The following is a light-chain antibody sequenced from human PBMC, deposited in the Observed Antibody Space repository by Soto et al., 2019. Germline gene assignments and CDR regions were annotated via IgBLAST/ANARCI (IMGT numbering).Light chain of an antibody. CDR1: QSVSSD. CDR2: SVS. CDR3: LHHGSSLWT. Sequence: EIVMTQSPATLSVSPGERATLSCRASQSVSSDLAWYHQKPGQTPRLLIYSVSSRATGIPDRFSGSGSGTDFTLTISRLEPEDFAMYYCLHHGSSLWTFGQGTKVDTK. V-gene: IGKV3-20*01. J-gene: IGKJ1*01.